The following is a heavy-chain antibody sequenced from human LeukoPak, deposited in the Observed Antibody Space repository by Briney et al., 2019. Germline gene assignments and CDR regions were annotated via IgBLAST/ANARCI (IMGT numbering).Heavy chain of an antibody. V-gene: IGHV3-21*01. CDR1: GFTFSSYS. CDR2: ISSSSSYI. Sequence: GGSLRLSCAASGFTFSSYSMTWVRQAPGKGLEWVSSISSSSSYIYYADSVKGRFTISRDNAKNSLYLQMNSLRAEDTAVYYCASEKIKVDSSGYSYWGQGTLVTVSS. J-gene: IGHJ4*02. D-gene: IGHD3-22*01. CDR3: ASEKIKVDSSGYSY.